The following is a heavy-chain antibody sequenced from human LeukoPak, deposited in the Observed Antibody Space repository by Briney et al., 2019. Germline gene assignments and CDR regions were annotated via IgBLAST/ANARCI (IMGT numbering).Heavy chain of an antibody. J-gene: IGHJ4*02. CDR2: ISITSKTI. V-gene: IGHV3-48*02. Sequence: GGSLRLSCTGSGFTLSSNDMSWVRQPPGKGLEWVSYISITSKTIKYADSVKGRFTISRDNAKNSLYLQMNSLRDEDTAVYYCVRLVGPRSCSGGTCYSDYWGQGTLVTVSS. D-gene: IGHD2-15*01. CDR3: VRLVGPRSCSGGTCYSDY. CDR1: GFTLSSND.